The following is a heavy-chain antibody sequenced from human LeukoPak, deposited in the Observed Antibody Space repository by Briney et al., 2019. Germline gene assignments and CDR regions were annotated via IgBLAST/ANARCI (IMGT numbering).Heavy chain of an antibody. J-gene: IGHJ6*02. CDR2: INHSGST. V-gene: IGHV4-34*01. D-gene: IGHD5-18*01. CDR1: GRSFSGYY. Sequence: SETLSLTCAVYGRSFSGYYWSWIRQPPGMGLEWIGEINHSGSTNYNPSLKSRVTISVDTSKNQFSLKLSSVTAADTAVYYCARDVGYSYGYGSYYYYGMDVWGQGTTVTVSS. CDR3: ARDVGYSYGYGSYYYYGMDV.